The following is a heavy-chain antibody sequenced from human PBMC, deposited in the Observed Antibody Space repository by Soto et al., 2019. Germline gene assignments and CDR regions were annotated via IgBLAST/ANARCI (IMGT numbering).Heavy chain of an antibody. CDR1: GFTFRSYG. D-gene: IGHD2-2*01. J-gene: IGHJ4*02. Sequence: QVQLVESGGGVVQPGRSLRLSCAASGFTFRSYGMHWVRQAPGKGLEWVTFISYDGTKKYYADSVKGRFTNSRDNSKNTLYLQMSSLRSEDTAVYYCAKDVNAVFDFWGQGTLVTVSS. CDR2: ISYDGTKK. CDR3: AKDVNAVFDF. V-gene: IGHV3-30*18.